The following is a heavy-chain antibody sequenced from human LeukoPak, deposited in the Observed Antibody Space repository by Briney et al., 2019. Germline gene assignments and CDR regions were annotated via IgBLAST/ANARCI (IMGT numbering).Heavy chain of an antibody. CDR3: ARVAGYDYVWGSYSRWFDP. V-gene: IGHV4-30-2*01. CDR1: GGSISSGGYS. CDR2: IYHSGST. J-gene: IGHJ5*02. Sequence: RTSETLSLTCAVSGGSISSGGYSWSWIRQPPGKGLEWIGYIYHSGSTYYNPSLKSRVTMSVDRSKNQFSLKLSSVTAADTAVYYCARVAGYDYVWGSYSRWFDPWGQGTLVTVSS. D-gene: IGHD3-16*01.